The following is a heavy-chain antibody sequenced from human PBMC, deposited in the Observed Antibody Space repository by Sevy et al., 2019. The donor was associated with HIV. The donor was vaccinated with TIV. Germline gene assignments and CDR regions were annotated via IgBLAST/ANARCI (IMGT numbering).Heavy chain of an antibody. D-gene: IGHD1-1*01. CDR1: GYTFTDYY. CDR3: ARRTTMPTSDLYGMDV. CDR2: INPNDGVT. Sequence: ASVKVSCKASGYTFTDYYIHWVRQAPGQGLEWMAWINPNDGVTNYAQRFQGGVTVTRDTSVSTAYMELRGLRYDDTAIYYCARRTTMPTSDLYGMDVWGQGTTVTVSS. J-gene: IGHJ6*02. V-gene: IGHV1-2*02.